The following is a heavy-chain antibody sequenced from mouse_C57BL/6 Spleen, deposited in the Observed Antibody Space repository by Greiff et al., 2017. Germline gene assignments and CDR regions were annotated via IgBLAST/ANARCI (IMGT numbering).Heavy chain of an antibody. D-gene: IGHD2-9*01. J-gene: IGHJ3*01. V-gene: IGHV1-9*01. Sequence: VQLQQSGAELMKPGASVKLSCKATGYTFTGYWIEWVKQRPGHGLEWIGEILPGSGSTNYNEKFKGTATFTAYTSSNTAYMQLSSLTTEYSAIYCGARSYYGYLAWFAYWGQGTLVTVSA. CDR1: GYTFTGYW. CDR3: ARSYYGYLAWFAY. CDR2: ILPGSGST.